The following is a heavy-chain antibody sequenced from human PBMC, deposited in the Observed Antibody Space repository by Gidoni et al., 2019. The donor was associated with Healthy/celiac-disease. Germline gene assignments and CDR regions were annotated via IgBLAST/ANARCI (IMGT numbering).Heavy chain of an antibody. V-gene: IGHV4-39*07. CDR3: ARDLGYGDYYFDY. CDR1: GGSISSSSYY. J-gene: IGHJ4*02. Sequence: QLQLQESGPGLVKPSETLSLTCTVSGGSISSSSYYWGWIRQPPGKGLEWIGSIYYSGSTYYHPSLKSRVTISVDTSKNQFSLKLSSVTAADTAVYYCARDLGYGDYYFDYWGQGTLVTVSS. CDR2: IYYSGST. D-gene: IGHD4-17*01.